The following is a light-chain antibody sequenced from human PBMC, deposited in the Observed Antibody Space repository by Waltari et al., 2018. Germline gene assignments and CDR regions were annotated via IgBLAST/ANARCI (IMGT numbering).Light chain of an antibody. V-gene: IGKV1-39*01. CDR2: AAS. CDR1: QGMSSY. CDR3: QQSYSTPQMYT. Sequence: DIQMTQSPSSLSASVGDRVTITCRASQGMSSYLICYQQKPGKAPKLLIYAASSLQSGVTSRFSGSGSGTDFTLTISSLQPEDFATYYCQQSYSTPQMYTFGQGTKLEIK. J-gene: IGKJ2*01.